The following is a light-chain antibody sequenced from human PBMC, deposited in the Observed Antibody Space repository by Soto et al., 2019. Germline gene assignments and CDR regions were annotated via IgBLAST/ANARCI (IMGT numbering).Light chain of an antibody. J-gene: IGLJ2*01. V-gene: IGLV2-14*01. Sequence: QSALTQPASVSGSPGQSITISCTGTSSDVGGYNYVSWYQQRPGKVPKLIIFEVSNRPSGVSNRFSGSKSGNTASLTISGLQPEDEADYYCSSYTTSSSLVFGRGTKLTVL. CDR2: EVS. CDR1: SSDVGGYNY. CDR3: SSYTTSSSLV.